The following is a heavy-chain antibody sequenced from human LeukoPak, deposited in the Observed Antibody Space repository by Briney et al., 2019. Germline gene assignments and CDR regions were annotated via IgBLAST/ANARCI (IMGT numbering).Heavy chain of an antibody. Sequence: GASLRLSCAASGFTFSSYAMSWVRQAPGKGLEWVSAISGSGGSTYYADSVKGRFTIPRDNSKNTLYLQTNSLRAEDTAVYYCAKGGGYYDSSGYYTDYWGQGTLVTVSS. CDR1: GFTFSSYA. CDR3: AKGGGYYDSSGYYTDY. CDR2: ISGSGGST. D-gene: IGHD3-22*01. J-gene: IGHJ4*02. V-gene: IGHV3-23*01.